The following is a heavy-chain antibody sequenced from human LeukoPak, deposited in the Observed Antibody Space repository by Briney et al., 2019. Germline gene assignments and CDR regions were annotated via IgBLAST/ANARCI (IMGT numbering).Heavy chain of an antibody. J-gene: IGHJ6*02. CDR1: GFTFSSYA. Sequence: GGSLRLSCAASGFTFSSYAMHWVRQAPGKGLEWVAVISYDGSNKYYAESVKGRFTISRDNSKNTLYLQMNSLRAEDTAVYYCASLMVRGVYYYGMDVWGQGTTVTVSS. D-gene: IGHD3-10*01. CDR3: ASLMVRGVYYYGMDV. CDR2: ISYDGSNK. V-gene: IGHV3-30*04.